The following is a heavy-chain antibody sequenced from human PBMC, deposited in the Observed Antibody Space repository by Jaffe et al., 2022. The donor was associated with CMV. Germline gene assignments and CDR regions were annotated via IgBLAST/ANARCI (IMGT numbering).Heavy chain of an antibody. Sequence: EVQLVESGGGLVQPGGSLRLSCAASGFTFSSYSMNWVRQAPGKGLEWVSYISSSSSTIYYADSVKGRFTISRDNAKNSLYLQMNSLRDEDTAVYYCARGAGLGDILTGYYGDYYYGMDVWGQGTTVTVSS. D-gene: IGHD3-9*01. J-gene: IGHJ6*02. CDR2: ISSSSSTI. CDR3: ARGAGLGDILTGYYGDYYYGMDV. CDR1: GFTFSSYS. V-gene: IGHV3-48*02.